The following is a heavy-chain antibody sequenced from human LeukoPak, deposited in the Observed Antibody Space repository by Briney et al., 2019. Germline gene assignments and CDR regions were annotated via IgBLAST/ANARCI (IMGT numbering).Heavy chain of an antibody. J-gene: IGHJ4*02. Sequence: AGGSLRLSCAASGFTFSSYAMHWVRQAPGKGLEWVATISYDGSNEYYADSVRGRFTISRDNSKNTLYLQMDSLRAEDTAVYYCASRLGLDHWGQGTLVTVSS. CDR3: ASRLGLDH. CDR2: ISYDGSNE. D-gene: IGHD3-9*01. V-gene: IGHV3-30-3*02. CDR1: GFTFSSYA.